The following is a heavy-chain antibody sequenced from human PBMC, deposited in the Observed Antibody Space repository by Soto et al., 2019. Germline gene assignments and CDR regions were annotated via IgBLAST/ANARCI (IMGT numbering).Heavy chain of an antibody. Sequence: QVQLVESGGGVVQPGRSLRLSCAASGFTFSSYGMHWVRQAPGKGLEWVAVISYDGSNKYYADSVKGRFTISRDNSKNTLYLQMNSLRAEDTAVYYCAKGRESYYYDSSGPGPFDYWGQGTLVTVS. CDR1: GFTFSSYG. CDR3: AKGRESYYYDSSGPGPFDY. CDR2: ISYDGSNK. V-gene: IGHV3-30*18. J-gene: IGHJ4*02. D-gene: IGHD3-22*01.